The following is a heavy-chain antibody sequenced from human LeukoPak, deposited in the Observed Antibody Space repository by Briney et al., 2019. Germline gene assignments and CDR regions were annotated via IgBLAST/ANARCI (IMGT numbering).Heavy chain of an antibody. CDR3: AREIAAAGVFDY. J-gene: IGHJ4*02. CDR1: GDSVSSNSAA. D-gene: IGHD6-13*01. Sequence: SQTLSLTCGISGDSVSSNSAAWNWGRQSPSRGLVWLGRTYYRSKWYNDYAVSVKSRITINPDTSKNQFSLQLNSVTPEDTAVYYCAREIAAAGVFDYWGQGTLVTVSS. V-gene: IGHV6-1*01. CDR2: TYYRSKWYN.